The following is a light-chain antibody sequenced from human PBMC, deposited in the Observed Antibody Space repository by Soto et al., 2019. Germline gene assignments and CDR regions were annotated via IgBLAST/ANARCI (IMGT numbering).Light chain of an antibody. J-gene: IGKJ4*01. CDR2: AAS. CDR3: IQDYNYPLT. Sequence: AIQLTQSPSSLSASVGDSVTITCRASQGISSYLAWYQQKPGKVPKLLIYAASTLQSGVPSRFSGSGSGTDFTLTISSLQPEDFATYYCIQDYNYPLTFGGGTKVDIK. CDR1: QGISSY. V-gene: IGKV1-6*01.